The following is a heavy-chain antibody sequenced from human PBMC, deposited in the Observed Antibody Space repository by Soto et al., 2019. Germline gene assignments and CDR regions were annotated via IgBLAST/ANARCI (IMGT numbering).Heavy chain of an antibody. CDR1: GFAFDSRS. CDR3: ERSGLRSRHY. V-gene: IGHV1-8*01. Sequence: GASVEAPSKECGFAFDSRSRRWVRHATGQGLEWMGWMNPNSGNTGYAQKFQGRVTMTRNTSISTAYMELSSLRSEDTEEYYAERSGLRSRHYWGHGRLVSVS. D-gene: IGHD4-17*01. J-gene: IGHJ4*01. CDR2: MNPNSGNT.